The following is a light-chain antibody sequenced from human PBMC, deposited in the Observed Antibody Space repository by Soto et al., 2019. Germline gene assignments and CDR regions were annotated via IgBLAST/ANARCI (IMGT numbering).Light chain of an antibody. V-gene: IGKV3-20*01. CDR1: QSVSSSY. Sequence: EIVLTQSPGTLSLSPGERGTLSCRATQSVSSSYLAWYQQKPGQAPRLLIYGASSRATGIPVRFSGSGSGTDFTLTISRLEPEDFAVYYCQQYGSSPPMYTFGQGTKLEI. CDR3: QQYGSSPPMYT. CDR2: GAS. J-gene: IGKJ2*01.